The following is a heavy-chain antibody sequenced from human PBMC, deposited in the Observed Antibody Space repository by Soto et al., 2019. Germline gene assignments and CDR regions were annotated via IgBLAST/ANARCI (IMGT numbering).Heavy chain of an antibody. V-gene: IGHV4-59*01. Sequence: QVQLQESGPGLVKPSETLSLTCTVSGGSISSYYWSWIRQPPGKGLEWIGYIYYSGSTNYNPSLKSRVTTAGDPSMXPLSLKLSSVTAADTAVYYCARVYGDYPYLDAFDVWGQGTMVTVSS. J-gene: IGHJ3*01. CDR1: GGSISSYY. CDR2: IYYSGST. D-gene: IGHD4-17*01. CDR3: ARVYGDYPYLDAFDV.